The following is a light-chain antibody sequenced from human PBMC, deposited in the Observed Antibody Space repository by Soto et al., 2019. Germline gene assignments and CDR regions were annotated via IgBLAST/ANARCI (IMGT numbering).Light chain of an antibody. J-gene: IGLJ3*02. V-gene: IGLV2-14*03. Sequence: QSALTQPASVSGSPGQSITISCTGTSSDVGAYNFVSWHQQHPGKAPKLMIYNVYDRPSGISYRFSGSKSGNTASLTISGLQGEDEADYYCTSFTSSSTWVFGGGTKLTVL. CDR2: NVY. CDR1: SSDVGAYNF. CDR3: TSFTSSSTWV.